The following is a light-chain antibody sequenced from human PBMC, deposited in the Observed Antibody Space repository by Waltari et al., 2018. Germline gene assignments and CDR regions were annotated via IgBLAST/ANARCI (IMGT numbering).Light chain of an antibody. CDR1: SSDVGSYSL. Sequence: QSALTQPASVSGSPGQSITISCTGTSSDVGSYSLVSWYQHHPGKAPKLMIYEVTKRPSGFSNRFSGSKSGNTASLTISGLQAEDEADYYCCSYAGSSPVVFGGGTKLTVL. V-gene: IGLV2-23*02. CDR2: EVT. J-gene: IGLJ2*01. CDR3: CSYAGSSPVV.